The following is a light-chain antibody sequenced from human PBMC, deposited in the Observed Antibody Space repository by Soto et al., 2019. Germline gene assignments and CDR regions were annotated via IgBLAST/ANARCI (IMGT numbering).Light chain of an antibody. V-gene: IGKV1-33*01. CDR2: DAS. CDR1: QDISNY. J-gene: IGKJ2*01. CDR3: QQYDNLPPYT. Sequence: DIQMTQSPSSLSASVGDRVTITCQASQDISNYLNWYQQKPWKAPKLLIYDASNLETGVPSRFSGSGSGTYFTFTISSLQPEDIATYYCQQYDNLPPYTFGQGTKLEIK.